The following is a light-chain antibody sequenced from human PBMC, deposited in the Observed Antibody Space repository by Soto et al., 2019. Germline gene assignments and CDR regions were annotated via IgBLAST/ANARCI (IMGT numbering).Light chain of an antibody. CDR3: LLYYGGAHLV. Sequence: QTVVTQEPSLTVSPGGTVTLTCASSTGAVTTGNYPSWFQQKPGQAPTTLIYTTNSRHSWTPARFSGSLLGGKAALTLSGVQPEDEADYCCLLYYGGAHLVFGGGTKLTVL. CDR1: TGAVTTGNY. J-gene: IGLJ2*01. CDR2: TTN. V-gene: IGLV7-43*01.